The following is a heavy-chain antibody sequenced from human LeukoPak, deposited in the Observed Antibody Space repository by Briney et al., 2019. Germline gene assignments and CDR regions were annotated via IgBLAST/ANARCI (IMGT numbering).Heavy chain of an antibody. CDR2: MSGSGGST. Sequence: GGSLRLSCAASGFTFSSYATSWVRQAPGKGLEWVSVMSGSGGSTYYADSVKGRFTISRDNSKNTLYLQMNSLRAEDTAVYYCAKGGLTKYSSGWYVWFDPWGQGTLVTVSS. CDR3: AKGGLTKYSSGWYVWFDP. D-gene: IGHD6-19*01. J-gene: IGHJ5*02. CDR1: GFTFSSYA. V-gene: IGHV3-23*01.